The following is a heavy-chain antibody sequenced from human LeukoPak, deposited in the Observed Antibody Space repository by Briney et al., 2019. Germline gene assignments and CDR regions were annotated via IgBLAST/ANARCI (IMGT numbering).Heavy chain of an antibody. J-gene: IGHJ6*04. Sequence: GGSLRLSCAASGFTVSSNYMSWVRQAPGKGLEWVSYISSSGSTIYYANSVKDRFTISRDNAENSLYLQMNSLRAEDTAVYYCAELGITMIGGVWGKGTTVTISS. CDR3: AELGITMIGGV. CDR2: ISSSGSTI. D-gene: IGHD3-10*02. V-gene: IGHV3-11*04. CDR1: GFTVSSNY.